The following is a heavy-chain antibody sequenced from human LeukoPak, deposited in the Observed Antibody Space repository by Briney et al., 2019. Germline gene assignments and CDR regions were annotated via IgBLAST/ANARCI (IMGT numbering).Heavy chain of an antibody. D-gene: IGHD3-16*01. CDR2: IKQDGSEK. CDR3: ARNPVGDY. CDR1: GFTFISYW. J-gene: IGHJ4*02. V-gene: IGHV3-7*01. Sequence: GGSLRLSCAASGFTFISYWMSWVRQAPGKGLVGVANIKQDGSEKYYVDSVKGRLTISRDNAKTSLYLQMNSLRAEDTAVYYCARNPVGDYWGQGTLVTVSS.